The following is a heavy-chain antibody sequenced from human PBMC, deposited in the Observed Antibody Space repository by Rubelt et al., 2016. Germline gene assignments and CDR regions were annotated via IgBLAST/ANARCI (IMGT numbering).Heavy chain of an antibody. V-gene: IGHV3-30-3*02. D-gene: IGHD2-2*01. J-gene: IGHJ3*02. Sequence: EWVAGMSEHEDGRNINYADSVKGRFTISRDKSKNTLFLQMNSLRAEDTAVYFCVQGRTSSRREDAFEIWGQGTMVTVSS. CDR2: MSEHEDGRNI. CDR3: VQGRTSSRREDAFEI.